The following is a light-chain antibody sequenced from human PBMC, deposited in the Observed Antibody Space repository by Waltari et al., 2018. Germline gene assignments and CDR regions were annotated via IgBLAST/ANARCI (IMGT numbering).Light chain of an antibody. V-gene: IGLV2-18*02. Sequence: QSALTQPPSVSGSPGQTVTIPCTGTSDDVGGNYRFPWSQQPPGAAPKLVINEVDKRPSGVSSRFSGSKAGDTASLTISGLQPEDEGDYYCSSYTDSSPSLYVFGSGTRVTVL. CDR1: SDDVGGNYR. CDR3: SSYTDSSPSLYV. CDR2: EVD. J-gene: IGLJ1*01.